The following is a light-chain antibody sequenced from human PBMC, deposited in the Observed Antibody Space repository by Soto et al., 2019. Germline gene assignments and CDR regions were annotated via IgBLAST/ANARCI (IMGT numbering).Light chain of an antibody. Sequence: DIHMTQSPSSLSASVGDRVTITCQANRHISNYLNWYQQKPGKAPRLLIYDVSKLQTGVPSRFSGSGSGTDFTFTISSLQPEDIATYYCQHYSNLPYTFGPGTKLEIK. CDR3: QHYSNLPYT. J-gene: IGKJ2*01. V-gene: IGKV1-33*01. CDR1: RHISNY. CDR2: DVS.